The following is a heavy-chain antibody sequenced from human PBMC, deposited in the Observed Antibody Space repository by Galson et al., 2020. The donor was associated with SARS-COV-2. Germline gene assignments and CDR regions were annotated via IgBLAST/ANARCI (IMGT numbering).Heavy chain of an antibody. CDR3: ARARVVPAAIGYYYYYYMDV. CDR1: GFTFSSYD. CDR2: IGNAGDT. D-gene: IGHD2-2*01. Sequence: GGSLRLSCAASGFTFSSYDMHWVRQATGKGLEWVSDIGNAGDTYYTGSVKGRFTISRENAKNSLYLQMNSLRAGDTAVYYCARARVVPAAIGYYYYYYMDVWGKGTTVTVSS. J-gene: IGHJ6*03. V-gene: IGHV3-13*01.